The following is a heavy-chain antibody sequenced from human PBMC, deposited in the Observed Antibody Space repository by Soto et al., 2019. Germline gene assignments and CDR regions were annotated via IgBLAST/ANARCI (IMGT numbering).Heavy chain of an antibody. CDR2: ISYDGSNK. D-gene: IGHD6-19*01. J-gene: IGHJ3*02. CDR3: ARDCSSGCPAGLADAFYI. V-gene: IGHV3-30-3*01. CDR1: GFTFSSYA. Sequence: QVQLVESGGGVVQPGRSLRLSCAASGFTFSSYAMHWVRQAPGKGLEWVAVISYDGSNKYYADSVKGRFTISRDNSKNTLYLQMNSLRAEDTAVYYCARDCSSGCPAGLADAFYIWGQGTMVTVSS.